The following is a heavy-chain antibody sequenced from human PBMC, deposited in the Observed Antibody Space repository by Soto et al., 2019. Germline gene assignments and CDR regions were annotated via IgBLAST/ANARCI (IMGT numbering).Heavy chain of an antibody. Sequence: SETLSLTCTVSGGSISSDDYYWSWIRQPPGKGMEWIGYIYNSESTYYNPSLKSRVSISADTSKNQFSLKLSSVTAADTALYYCARAGYFDGSGPFEYWGQGNLVTVSS. J-gene: IGHJ4*02. D-gene: IGHD3-22*01. V-gene: IGHV4-30-4*01. CDR3: ARAGYFDGSGPFEY. CDR2: IYNSEST. CDR1: GGSISSDDYY.